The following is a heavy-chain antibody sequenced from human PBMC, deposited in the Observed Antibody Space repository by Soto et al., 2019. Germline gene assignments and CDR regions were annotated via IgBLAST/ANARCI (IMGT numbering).Heavy chain of an antibody. D-gene: IGHD1-26*01. CDR3: ARDQYSGSPGKPDY. CDR2: ISGSGGTT. CDR1: GFTFSSYA. Sequence: GGSLRLSCAASGFTFSSYAMSWVRQAPGKGLEWVSAISGSGGTTYYSDSVKGRFAISRDNSKNTLYLQMNTLRAEDTALYYCARDQYSGSPGKPDYWGQGTLVTVSS. V-gene: IGHV3-23*01. J-gene: IGHJ4*02.